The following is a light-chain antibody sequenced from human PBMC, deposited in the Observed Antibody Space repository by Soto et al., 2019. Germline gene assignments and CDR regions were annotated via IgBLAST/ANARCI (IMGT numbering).Light chain of an antibody. J-gene: IGLJ1*01. Sequence: SYELTQPPSVSVSPGQTTTILCSGDKLGNKYVSWYQQKPGQSPVLVIYQDTERPSGIPERFSGSNSGSTATLTISGAQSMDEADYYCQAWDTPSYVFGTGTKLTVL. V-gene: IGLV3-1*01. CDR3: QAWDTPSYV. CDR2: QDT. CDR1: KLGNKY.